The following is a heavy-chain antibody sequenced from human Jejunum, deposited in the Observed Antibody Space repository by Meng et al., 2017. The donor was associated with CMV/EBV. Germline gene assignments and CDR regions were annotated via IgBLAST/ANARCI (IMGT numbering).Heavy chain of an antibody. Sequence: EVQLVESGGDLVQPGXXXXLYCAAAGFTFSNYWMHWVRQAPGKGLVWVSRITPDGSTTNYADSVKGRFTISRDNAKNTLYLQMNSLSAEDTAVYYCARNRDGLAGHFDCWGQGTLVTVSS. CDR2: ITPDGSTT. J-gene: IGHJ4*02. CDR1: GFTFSNYW. CDR3: ARNRDGLAGHFDC. D-gene: IGHD3-3*02. V-gene: IGHV3-74*01.